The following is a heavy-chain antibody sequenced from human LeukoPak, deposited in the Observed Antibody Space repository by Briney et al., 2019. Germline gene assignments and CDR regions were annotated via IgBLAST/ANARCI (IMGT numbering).Heavy chain of an antibody. Sequence: GGSLRLSCAASGFTFNFYGMHWVRQAPGKGLEWVAVISYDGSNKYYADSVKGRFTISRDNSKNTLYLQMNSLRAEDTAVYYCAREKRDSTSPLCGMDVWGQGTTVTVSS. CDR2: ISYDGSNK. CDR1: GFTFNFYG. V-gene: IGHV3-30*03. CDR3: AREKRDSTSPLCGMDV. D-gene: IGHD2-2*01. J-gene: IGHJ6*02.